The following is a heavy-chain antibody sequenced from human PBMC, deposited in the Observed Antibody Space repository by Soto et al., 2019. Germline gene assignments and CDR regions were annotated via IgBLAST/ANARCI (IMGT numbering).Heavy chain of an antibody. D-gene: IGHD4-17*01. CDR2: TYYKSKWNN. CDR3: ARHPTVGGWYYGMDV. V-gene: IGHV6-1*01. CDR1: GDSVSSDTAA. Sequence: QTLSLTCAISGDSVSSDTAAWIWIRQSPSRGLEWLGRTYYKSKWNNDYALSVKSRITISPDTSQNQFSLKLSSVTAADTAAYYCARHPTVGGWYYGMDVWGQGTTVTVSS. J-gene: IGHJ6*02.